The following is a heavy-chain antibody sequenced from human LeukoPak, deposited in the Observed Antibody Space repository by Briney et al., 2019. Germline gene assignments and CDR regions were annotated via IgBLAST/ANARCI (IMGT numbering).Heavy chain of an antibody. V-gene: IGHV3-23*01. CDR2: MSVIGGST. D-gene: IGHD3-22*01. J-gene: IGHJ4*02. CDR1: GFTFSSYA. CDR3: AKANYYDSSSNFDY. Sequence: GGSLRLSCAASGFTFSSYAMNWVRQAPGKGLEWVSAMSVIGGSTYYADSVKGRFSISRDNSKNTLYLQMNSLRAEDTAVYYCAKANYYDSSSNFDYWGQGTLVTVSS.